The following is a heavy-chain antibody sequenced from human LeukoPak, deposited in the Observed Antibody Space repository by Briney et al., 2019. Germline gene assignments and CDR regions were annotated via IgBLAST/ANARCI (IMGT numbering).Heavy chain of an antibody. CDR2: IYYSGST. V-gene: IGHV4-39*01. CDR3: ARVDFWTSYSTFDF. CDR1: GGSISSSSYY. Sequence: KPSETLSLTCTVSGGSISSSSYYWGWIRQPPGKGLEWIGSIYYSGSTYYNPSLKSRVTLSVDTSKNQFSLNLSSVTAADTAMYYCARVDFWTSYSTFDFWGQGTLVTVSS. J-gene: IGHJ4*02. D-gene: IGHD3/OR15-3a*01.